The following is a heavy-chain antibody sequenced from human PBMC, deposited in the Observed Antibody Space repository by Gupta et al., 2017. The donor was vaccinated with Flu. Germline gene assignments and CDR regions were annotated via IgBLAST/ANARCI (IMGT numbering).Heavy chain of an antibody. J-gene: IGHJ4*02. CDR3: TRRAFDGRDYLFDY. Sequence: EVQLVESGGGLVQSGGSLQLSCAASGFILSASTMHWVRQASGQGLEWVGHIRSKANNYATAYAASVKGRLTISRDDSKNTAYLQMNSLKTEDTAMYYCTRRAFDGRDYLFDYWGQGTLVTVSS. V-gene: IGHV3-73*02. D-gene: IGHD2-21*01. CDR2: IRSKANNYAT. CDR1: GFILSAST.